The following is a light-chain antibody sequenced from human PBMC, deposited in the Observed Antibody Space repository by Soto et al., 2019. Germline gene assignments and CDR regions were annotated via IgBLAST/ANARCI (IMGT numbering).Light chain of an antibody. CDR1: SSVVGGYNY. CDR2: EVS. CDR3: SSYTSSSTLVV. V-gene: IGLV2-14*01. J-gene: IGLJ2*01. Sequence: QSALTQPASVSGSPGQSITISCTGTSSVVGGYNYVSWYQQHPGKAPKLMIYEVSNRPSGVSNRFSGSKSGNTASLTISGLQAEDEADYYCSSYTSSSTLVVFGGGTQLTVL.